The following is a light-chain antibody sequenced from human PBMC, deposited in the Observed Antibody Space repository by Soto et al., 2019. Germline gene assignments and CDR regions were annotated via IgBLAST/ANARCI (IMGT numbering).Light chain of an antibody. CDR2: GVS. J-gene: IGKJ4*01. V-gene: IGKV3-15*01. CDR3: QQYGDWPLT. CDR1: QSVRSTY. Sequence: EIVMTQSPVTLSLSPGERAPLSSRASQSVRSTYLAWYQQKPGQAPRLLIFGVSNRAAGIPARFSGSGSGTEFTLTISSLQSEDFAVYYCQQYGDWPLTFGGGTKVEIK.